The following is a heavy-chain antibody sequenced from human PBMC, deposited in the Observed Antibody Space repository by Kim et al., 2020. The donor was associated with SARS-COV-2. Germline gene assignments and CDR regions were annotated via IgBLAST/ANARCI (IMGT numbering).Heavy chain of an antibody. V-gene: IGHV3-13*01. Sequence: GGSLRLSCAASGFTFSSHDMHWVRQATGKGLEWVSGIGADGDTYYLGSVRGRFTISRENAKNSLYLQMNSLTVGDTAVYYCVRDLSGSNYYYGMHVWGQGTTVTVSS. J-gene: IGHJ6*02. D-gene: IGHD1-26*01. CDR3: VRDLSGSNYYYGMHV. CDR2: IGADGDT. CDR1: GFTFSSHD.